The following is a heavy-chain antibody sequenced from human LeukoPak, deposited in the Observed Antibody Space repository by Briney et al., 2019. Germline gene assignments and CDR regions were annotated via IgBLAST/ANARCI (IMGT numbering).Heavy chain of an antibody. CDR2: ISGSGSST. J-gene: IGHJ5*02. V-gene: IGHV3-23*01. CDR1: GFTFSSYA. Sequence: QPGGSLRLSCAASGFTFSSYAMSWVRQAPGKGLEWLSSISGSGSSTYYADSVKGRFTISRDNPKNTLYLQMNSLRAEDTAVYYCAKDTVAVAALFDPWGQGTLVTVSS. CDR3: AKDTVAVAALFDP. D-gene: IGHD6-19*01.